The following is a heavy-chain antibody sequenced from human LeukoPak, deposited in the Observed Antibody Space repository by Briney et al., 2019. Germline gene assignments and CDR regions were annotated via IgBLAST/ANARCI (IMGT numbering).Heavy chain of an antibody. CDR1: GGSIGSHY. CDR2: IYYSGST. CDR3: ARSTGGPGDPFDY. J-gene: IGHJ4*02. Sequence: SETLSLTCTVSGGSIGSHYWSWIRQPPGKGLEWIGYIYYSGSTNYNPSLKSRVTISVDTSKNQFSLKLSSVTAADTAVYYCARSTGGPGDPFDYWGQGTLVTVSS. D-gene: IGHD7-27*01. V-gene: IGHV4-59*11.